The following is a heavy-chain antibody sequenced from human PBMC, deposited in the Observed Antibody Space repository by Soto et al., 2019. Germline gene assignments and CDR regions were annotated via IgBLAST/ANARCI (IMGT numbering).Heavy chain of an antibody. J-gene: IGHJ3*02. Sequence: QITLKESGPTLVKPTQTLTLTCTFSGFSLRSSGVGVGWMRQPPGKALEWLAGIYWDDAKRYSPSLKTRLPINKDTSKNQVVLTMTNMDPVDTATYYCAHSLDYFDRTGHHASDIWGQGTMVTVSS. CDR1: GFSLRSSGVG. D-gene: IGHD3-22*01. CDR2: IYWDDAK. V-gene: IGHV2-5*02. CDR3: AHSLDYFDRTGHHASDI.